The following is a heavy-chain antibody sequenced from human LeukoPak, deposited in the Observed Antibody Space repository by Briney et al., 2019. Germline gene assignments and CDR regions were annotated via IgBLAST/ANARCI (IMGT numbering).Heavy chain of an antibody. J-gene: IGHJ5*02. Sequence: SETLSLTCAVYGESLTGFWWTWIRQPPGRGLEWIGEINDNGGSYYNPSLKNGVTISVDTSNNQFSLRLSSVTAADTAVYYCAMRRGRTSGYVRAHRWFDPWGQGTPVTVSS. D-gene: IGHD5-12*01. CDR3: AMRRGRTSGYVRAHRWFDP. V-gene: IGHV4-34*01. CDR1: GESLTGFW. CDR2: INDNGGS.